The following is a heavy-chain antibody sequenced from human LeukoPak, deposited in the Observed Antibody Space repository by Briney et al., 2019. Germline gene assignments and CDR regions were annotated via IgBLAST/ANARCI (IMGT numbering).Heavy chain of an antibody. D-gene: IGHD2-2*02. V-gene: IGHV4-4*07. J-gene: IGHJ6*02. CDR2: IYTSGST. CDR1: GGSISSYY. CDR3: ARDEGYCSSTSCYTYGMDV. Sequence: PSETLSLTCTVSGGSISSYYWSWIRQPAGKGLEWIGRIYTSGSTNYNPSLKSRVTMSVDTSKNQFSLKLSSVTAADTAVYYCARDEGYCSSTSCYTYGMDVWGQGTTVTVSS.